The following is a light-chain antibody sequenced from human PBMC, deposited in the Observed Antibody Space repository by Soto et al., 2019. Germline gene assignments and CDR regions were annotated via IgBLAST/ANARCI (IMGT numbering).Light chain of an antibody. V-gene: IGKV3-11*01. CDR2: DAS. J-gene: IGKJ4*01. Sequence: EVVLTQSQATLTLSPGERATLSCRASQSISNYLAWYQQKPGQAPTLLIYDASDRSTSIPARYSGSGSGTDFTLTISNLEPADSAVYYCQQRSNWLTVGGETKVQMK. CDR1: QSISNY. CDR3: QQRSNWLT.